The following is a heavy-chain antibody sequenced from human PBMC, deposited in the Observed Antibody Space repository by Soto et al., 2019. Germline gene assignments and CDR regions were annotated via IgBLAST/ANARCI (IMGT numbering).Heavy chain of an antibody. D-gene: IGHD6-19*01. Sequence: QVQLVESGGGVVQPGRSLRLSCAASGFTFSSYGMHWVRQAPGKGLEWVAVISYDGSNKYYADSVKGRFTISRDNSKNTLYLQMNSLRAEDTAVYYCATDPKQWLIYYYYYGMDVWGQGTTVTVSS. CDR1: GFTFSSYG. V-gene: IGHV3-30*03. CDR3: ATDPKQWLIYYYYYGMDV. CDR2: ISYDGSNK. J-gene: IGHJ6*02.